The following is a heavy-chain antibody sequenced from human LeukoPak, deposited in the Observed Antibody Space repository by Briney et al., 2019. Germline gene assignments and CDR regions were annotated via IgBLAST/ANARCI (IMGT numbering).Heavy chain of an antibody. Sequence: GASVKVSCKASGYTFTSCAMHWVRQAPGQRLEWMGWINAGNGNTKYSQKFQDRVTITRDTSAGTAYMELSSLRSEDTAVYYCARDMSSDWSLDYWGQGTLVTVSS. V-gene: IGHV1-3*01. CDR2: INAGNGNT. D-gene: IGHD6-19*01. CDR3: ARDMSSDWSLDY. CDR1: GYTFTSCA. J-gene: IGHJ4*02.